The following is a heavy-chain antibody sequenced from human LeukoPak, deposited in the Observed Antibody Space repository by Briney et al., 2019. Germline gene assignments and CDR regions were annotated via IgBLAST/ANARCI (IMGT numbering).Heavy chain of an antibody. V-gene: IGHV3-74*01. Sequence: GSLRLSCAASGFPFSTYWMHWVRQAPGKGLVWVSRINSDGSSTSYAESVKGRFTISRENAKNTLYVQMNRLRAEDKAVYCCARDGPLDSGSYFHAFDMWGQGKTVTVSS. J-gene: IGHJ3*02. D-gene: IGHD1-26*01. CDR1: GFPFSTYW. CDR2: INSDGSST. CDR3: ARDGPLDSGSYFHAFDM.